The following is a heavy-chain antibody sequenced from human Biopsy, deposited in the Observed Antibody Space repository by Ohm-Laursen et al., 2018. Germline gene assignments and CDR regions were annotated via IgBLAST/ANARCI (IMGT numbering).Heavy chain of an antibody. CDR3: AGATSGTSLYDP. D-gene: IGHD6-13*01. CDR1: GASISSAAYH. V-gene: IGHV4-31*01. J-gene: IGHJ2*01. CDR2: ISHSGST. Sequence: TLSLTCTVSGASISSAAYHWSWIRQLPGKGLEWIGYISHSGSTSYNPSLRSLVTISTDTSTNQFSLKVRSVTAADTAMYYCAGATSGTSLYDPWGRGTLVTVSS.